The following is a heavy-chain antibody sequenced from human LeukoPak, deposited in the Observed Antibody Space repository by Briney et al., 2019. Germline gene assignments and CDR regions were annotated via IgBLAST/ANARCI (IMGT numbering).Heavy chain of an antibody. Sequence: SQTLSLTCTVSGVSINSGGYHWSWIRQHPGKGLEWIGYISYSGNTHYNPSLESRVAMSLDTAKNHFSLKLGSVTAADTAVYYCARADYDSRGHLLSFDYWGQGTLGTVSS. CDR1: GVSINSGGYH. CDR3: ARADYDSRGHLLSFDY. CDR2: ISYSGNT. J-gene: IGHJ4*02. D-gene: IGHD3-22*01. V-gene: IGHV4-31*03.